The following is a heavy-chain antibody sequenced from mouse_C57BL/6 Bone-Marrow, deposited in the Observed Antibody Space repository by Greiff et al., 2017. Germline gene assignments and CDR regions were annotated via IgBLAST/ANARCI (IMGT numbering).Heavy chain of an antibody. Sequence: VQLQQSGPELVKPGASVKISCKASGYSFTGYYMNWVKQSPEKSLEWIGEINPSTGGTTYNQKFKAKATLTVDKSSSTAYMQLKSLTSEYSAFYYCARREYSFAYWGQGTSLTGSS. J-gene: IGHJ2*03. D-gene: IGHD2-12*01. CDR3: ARREYSFAY. CDR1: GYSFTGYY. CDR2: INPSTGGT. V-gene: IGHV1-42*01.